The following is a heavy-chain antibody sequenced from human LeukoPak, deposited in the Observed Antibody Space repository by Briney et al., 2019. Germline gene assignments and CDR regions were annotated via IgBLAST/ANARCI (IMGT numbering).Heavy chain of an antibody. CDR1: DGSLSSYY. CDR3: ARVLRDGYNSYGSGFGY. J-gene: IGHJ4*02. D-gene: IGHD5-24*01. CDR2: IYYSGST. V-gene: IGHV4-59*12. Sequence: SETLSLTCNVSDGSLSSYYWNWIRQPPGKGLEWIGYIYYSGSTYYNPSLKSRVTISLDTSKNQFSLKLSSVTAADTAVYYCARVLRDGYNSYGSGFGYWGQGTLVTVSS.